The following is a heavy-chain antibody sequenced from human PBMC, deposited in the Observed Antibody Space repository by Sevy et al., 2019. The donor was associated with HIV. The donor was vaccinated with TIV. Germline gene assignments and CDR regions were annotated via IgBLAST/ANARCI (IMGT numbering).Heavy chain of an antibody. Sequence: GGSLRLSCAASGFPFSDAWMNWVRQAPGKGLEWVGLIKNENDGGTTYYAAPVKGRSTIPRADSKNTLYLQMSSLTTEDTAIYYCTTVWGTGTTWVRAFDLWGQGTMVTVSS. CDR2: IKNENDGGTT. V-gene: IGHV3-15*01. J-gene: IGHJ3*01. CDR3: TTVWGTGTTWVRAFDL. D-gene: IGHD1-7*01. CDR1: GFPFSDAW.